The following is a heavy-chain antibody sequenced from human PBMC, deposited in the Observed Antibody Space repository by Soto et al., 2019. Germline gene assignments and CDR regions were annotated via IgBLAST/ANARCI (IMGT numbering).Heavy chain of an antibody. Sequence: ASVKVSCTASGYTFTSYDINWVRQATGQGLEWMGWMNPNSGNTGYAQKFQGRVTMTRNTSISTAYMELSSLRSEDTAVYYCARPDTAFRGSYGMDVWGQGTTVTVSS. J-gene: IGHJ6*02. CDR1: GYTFTSYD. CDR3: ARPDTAFRGSYGMDV. V-gene: IGHV1-8*01. CDR2: MNPNSGNT. D-gene: IGHD5-18*01.